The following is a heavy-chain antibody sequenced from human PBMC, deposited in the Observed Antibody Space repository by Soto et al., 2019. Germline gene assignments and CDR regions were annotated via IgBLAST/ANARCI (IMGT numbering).Heavy chain of an antibody. J-gene: IGHJ6*02. CDR1: GGTFSSYA. Sequence: QVQLVQSGAEVKKPGSSVKVSCKAPGGTFSSYAISWVRQAPGQGLEWMGGIIPIFGTAKYEQKFQGRVTITADESTSTGNMELSSLRSEDTAVYYCARSQGGSSSLDIYYYFYYGMDVWGQGTTVTVSS. V-gene: IGHV1-69*01. CDR2: IIPIFGTA. D-gene: IGHD2-15*01. CDR3: ARSQGGSSSLDIYYYFYYGMDV.